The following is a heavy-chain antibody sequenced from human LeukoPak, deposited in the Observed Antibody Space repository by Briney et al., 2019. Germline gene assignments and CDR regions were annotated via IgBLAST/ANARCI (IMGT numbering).Heavy chain of an antibody. CDR2: IYPGDSKT. Sequence: GESLKISCQGSGYNFTTKWIGWVRQMPGKGLEWMWIIYPGDSKTIYSPSFQGQVFISADRSIRTAYLQWRSLKASDTAMYYCARHESVFSMDVWGQGTTVTVSS. CDR1: GYNFTTKW. J-gene: IGHJ6*02. CDR3: ARHESVFSMDV. V-gene: IGHV5-51*01.